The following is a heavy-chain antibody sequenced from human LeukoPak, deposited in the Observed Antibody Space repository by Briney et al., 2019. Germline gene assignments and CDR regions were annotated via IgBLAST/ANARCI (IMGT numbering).Heavy chain of an antibody. J-gene: IGHJ5*02. CDR3: ARDSGPSYIWFDP. Sequence: SETLSPTCTVSGGSISSNSYYWGWIRQPPGKGLEWIGSIYYSGSTYYNPSLKSRVTISVDTSKNQFSLKLSSVTAADTAVYYCARDSGPSYIWFDPWGQGTLVTVSS. D-gene: IGHD3-10*01. CDR2: IYYSGST. CDR1: GGSISSNSYY. V-gene: IGHV4-39*07.